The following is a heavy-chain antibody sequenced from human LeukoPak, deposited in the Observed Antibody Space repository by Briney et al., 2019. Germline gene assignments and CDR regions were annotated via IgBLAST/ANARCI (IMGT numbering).Heavy chain of an antibody. CDR1: VYTFTSYG. CDR2: ISAYNGNT. Sequence: ASVKVSCKASVYTFTSYGIRSVRQAPGQGGEWMGWISAYNGNTNYAQKLQGRVTMTTDTSTSTAYMELRSLRSDDTAVYYCARRSGYNWFDPWGQGTLVTVSS. J-gene: IGHJ5*02. V-gene: IGHV1-18*01. CDR3: ARRSGYNWFDP. D-gene: IGHD5-12*01.